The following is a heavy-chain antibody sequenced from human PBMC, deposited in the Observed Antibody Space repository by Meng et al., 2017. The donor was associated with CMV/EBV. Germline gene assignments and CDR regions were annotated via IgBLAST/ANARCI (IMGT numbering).Heavy chain of an antibody. Sequence: SETLSLTCTVSGYSISSGYYWGWIRQPPGKGLEWIGSIYHSGSTYYNPSLKSRVTISVDTSKNQFSLKLSSVTAADTAVYYCASPITIGYYYYGIDVWGQGTTVTVSS. CDR1: GYSISSGYY. CDR2: IYHSGST. CDR3: ASPITIGYYYYGIDV. D-gene: IGHD3-3*01. J-gene: IGHJ6*02. V-gene: IGHV4-38-2*02.